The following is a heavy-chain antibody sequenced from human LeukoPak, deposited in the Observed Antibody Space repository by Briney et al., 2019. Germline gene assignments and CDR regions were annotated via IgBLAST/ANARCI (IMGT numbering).Heavy chain of an antibody. CDR3: AKDNCGGGSCFTYYDF. J-gene: IGHJ4*02. D-gene: IGHD2-15*01. CDR2: ISGSGGRT. CDR1: GFTSSTSA. V-gene: IGHV3-23*01. Sequence: GGSLRLSCAASGFTSSTSAMNWVRQAPGKGLEWVSGISGSGGRTFYADSVKGRFTISRDNSKNTLYLQMNSLRDEDTALYYCAKDNCGGGSCFTYYDFWGQGILVTVSS.